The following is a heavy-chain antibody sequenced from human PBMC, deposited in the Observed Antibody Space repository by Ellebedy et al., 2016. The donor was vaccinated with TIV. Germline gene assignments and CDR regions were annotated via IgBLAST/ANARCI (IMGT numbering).Heavy chain of an antibody. D-gene: IGHD3-10*02. Sequence: PGGSLRLSCTASGFTFSNYWISWVRQMPGKGLEWKGKIDTTDSFTDYSPSFQCHVTISGDKSSSTAFLHLNSLNDSDSAMDCCAFCSGMFYGMDIWGQGTSVTVSS. CDR2: IDTTDSFT. J-gene: IGHJ6*02. V-gene: IGHV5-10-1*01. CDR1: GFTFSNYW. CDR3: AFCSGMFYGMDI.